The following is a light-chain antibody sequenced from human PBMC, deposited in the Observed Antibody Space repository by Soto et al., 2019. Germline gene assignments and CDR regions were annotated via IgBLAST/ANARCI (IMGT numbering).Light chain of an antibody. V-gene: IGKV3-20*01. CDR3: QQFGSSRVT. Sequence: EIVLKQSPGTLYSSPGERATLSCRASQSINSKSLTWYQQKPGQAPRPLIYGASSRATGIPDRFRGSGSGTDFTLTITRLEPEDFAVYYCQQFGSSRVTFGQGTRLDIK. CDR2: GAS. J-gene: IGKJ5*01. CDR1: QSINSKS.